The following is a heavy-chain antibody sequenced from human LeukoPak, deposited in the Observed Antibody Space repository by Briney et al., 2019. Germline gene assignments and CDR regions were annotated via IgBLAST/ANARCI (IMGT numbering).Heavy chain of an antibody. V-gene: IGHV3-53*01. Sequence: GGSLRLSCAASGFTFSSYWMSWVRQAPGKGLEWVSVIYSGGSTYYADSVKGRFTISRDNSKNTLYLQMNSLRAEDTAVYYCARDLYCSGGSCYNAFDIWGQGTMVTVSS. CDR2: IYSGGST. J-gene: IGHJ3*02. D-gene: IGHD2-15*01. CDR1: GFTFSSYW. CDR3: ARDLYCSGGSCYNAFDI.